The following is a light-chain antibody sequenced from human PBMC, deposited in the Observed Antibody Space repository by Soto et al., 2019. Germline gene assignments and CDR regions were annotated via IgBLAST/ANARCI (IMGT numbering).Light chain of an antibody. J-gene: IGLJ1*01. CDR3: SSYTINRTYV. CDR2: DVT. V-gene: IGLV2-18*02. Sequence: QSVLTQPASVSGSLGQSITISCTGSNSDIGSYNRVSWYQQAPDTAPRLILNDVTNRPSGVPDRYSGSKSGNMASLTISGLQAEDEADYYCSSYTINRTYVFGTGTKVTVL. CDR1: NSDIGSYNR.